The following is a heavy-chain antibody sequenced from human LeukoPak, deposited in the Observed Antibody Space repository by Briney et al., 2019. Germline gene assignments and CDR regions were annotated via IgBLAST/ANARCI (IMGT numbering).Heavy chain of an antibody. CDR2: ISWNSGSI. J-gene: IGHJ4*02. CDR1: GFTFDDYA. Sequence: PGGSLRLSCAASGFTFDDYAMHWVRQAPGKGLEWVSGISWNSGSIGYADSVKGRFTISRDNAKNSLYLQMNSLRAEDTALYYCAKGPRRQRLVFIGDYWGQGTLVTVSS. D-gene: IGHD6-13*01. CDR3: AKGPRRQRLVFIGDY. V-gene: IGHV3-9*01.